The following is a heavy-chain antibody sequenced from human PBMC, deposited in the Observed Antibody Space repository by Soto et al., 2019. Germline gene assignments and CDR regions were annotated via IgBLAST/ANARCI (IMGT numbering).Heavy chain of an antibody. CDR3: AREAAAPDYYYYGMDV. J-gene: IGHJ6*02. CDR2: IIPIFGTA. CDR1: GGTFSSYA. V-gene: IGHV1-69*13. D-gene: IGHD6-13*01. Sequence: SVKVSCKASGGTFSSYAISWLRQAPGQGLEWMGGIIPIFGTANYARKFQGRVTITADESTSTAYMELSSLRSEDTAVYYCAREAAAPDYYYYGMDVWGQGTTVTVSS.